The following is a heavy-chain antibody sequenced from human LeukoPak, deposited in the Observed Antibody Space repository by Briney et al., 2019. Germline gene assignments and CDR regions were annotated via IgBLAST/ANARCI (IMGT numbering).Heavy chain of an antibody. CDR3: ARRGYSSGYSIAAFDI. V-gene: IGHV4-39*01. J-gene: IGHJ3*02. Sequence: PSEPLSLPCPVSGGSMSSSTYSWGWLRQPPGKGLEWIGTIYYSGSTYYNPSLKSRVTISVDTSKNQFSLKLSSVTAADTAVYYCARRGYSSGYSIAAFDIWGQGTMVSVSS. CDR2: IYYSGST. CDR1: GGSMSSSTYS. D-gene: IGHD3-22*01.